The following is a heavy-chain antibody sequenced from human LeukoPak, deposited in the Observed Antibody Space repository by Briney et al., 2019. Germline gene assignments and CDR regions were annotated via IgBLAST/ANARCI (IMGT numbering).Heavy chain of an antibody. J-gene: IGHJ3*02. D-gene: IGHD3-10*01. CDR1: GFTFSSYA. V-gene: IGHV3-30*04. Sequence: GGSLRLSCAASGFTFSSYATHWVRQAPGKGLEWVAVISYDGSNKYYADSVKGRFTISRDNSKNTLYLQMNSLRAEDTAVYYCARVPQGYYGSGSYLGAFDIWGQGTMVTVSS. CDR3: ARVPQGYYGSGSYLGAFDI. CDR2: ISYDGSNK.